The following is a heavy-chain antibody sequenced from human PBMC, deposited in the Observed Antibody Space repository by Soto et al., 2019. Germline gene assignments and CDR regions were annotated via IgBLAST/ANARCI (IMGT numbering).Heavy chain of an antibody. J-gene: IGHJ6*02. CDR1: GGSISSSNW. CDR3: ARDNRSKQTEPRDGMDV. Sequence: QVQLQESGPGLVKPSGTLSLTCAVSGGSISSSNWWSWVRQPPGKGLEWIGEIYHSGSTNYNPSLKSRVTISVDQSKNQFSLKQSSVNSADTAVYYCARDNRSKQTEPRDGMDVWGQGTTVTVSS. V-gene: IGHV4-4*02. D-gene: IGHD6-13*01. CDR2: IYHSGST.